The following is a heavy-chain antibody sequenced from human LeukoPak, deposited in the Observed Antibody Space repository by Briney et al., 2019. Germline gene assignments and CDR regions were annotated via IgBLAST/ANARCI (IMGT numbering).Heavy chain of an antibody. CDR1: GFTFSDYG. D-gene: IGHD3-22*01. J-gene: IGHJ4*02. Sequence: GGSLRLSCAASGFTFSDYGTHWVRLAPGKGLEWVVVISYDGSNKYYADSVKGRFTISRDNSRNTLYLQMNSLRAEDTAVYHCARESYYYDSSGYQRSLPGDYWGQGTLVTVSS. CDR3: ARESYYYDSSGYQRSLPGDY. CDR2: ISYDGSNK. V-gene: IGHV3-30*03.